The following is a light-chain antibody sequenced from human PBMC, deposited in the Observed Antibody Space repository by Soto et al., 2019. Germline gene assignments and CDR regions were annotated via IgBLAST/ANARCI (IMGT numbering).Light chain of an antibody. CDR2: GNN. CDR1: SSNIETTY. V-gene: IGLV1-47*01. CDR3: AAWDDSLSGPV. J-gene: IGLJ2*01. Sequence: QSVLTQPLSASGTPGQRVTFSCSGSSSNIETTYVYWYQQIPGTAPKLLIYGNNQRPSGVPNRFSGSKSDTSASLAISGLRCEDGAEYYCAAWDDSLSGPVLGGGIKLTGL.